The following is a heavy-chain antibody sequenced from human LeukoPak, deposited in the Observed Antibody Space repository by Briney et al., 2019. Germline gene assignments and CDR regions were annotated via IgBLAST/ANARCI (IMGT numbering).Heavy chain of an antibody. V-gene: IGHV1-2*02. CDR2: INPNSGGT. J-gene: IGHJ6*03. CDR1: GYTFAGYY. CDR3: ARGGYGGNSLDYYYYMDV. D-gene: IGHD4-23*01. Sequence: ASVKVSCKASGYTFAGYYMHWVRQAPGQGLEWMGWINPNSGGTNYAQKFQGGVTMTRDTSISTAYMELSRLRSDDTAVYYCARGGYGGNSLDYYYYMDVWGKGTTVTISS.